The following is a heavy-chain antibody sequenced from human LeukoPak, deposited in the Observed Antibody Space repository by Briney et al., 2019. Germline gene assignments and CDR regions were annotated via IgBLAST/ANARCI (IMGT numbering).Heavy chain of an antibody. V-gene: IGHV3-21*06. CDR3: VRAFGGYDSQRFYYNMDV. D-gene: IGHD5-12*01. J-gene: IGHJ6*03. Sequence: PGGSLRLSCAASGFIFSNYYLNWVRQAPGKGLEWVSCIHGSASYNYYADSVKGRFTVSRDSAKNSLYLEMSSLRVEDTAVYYCVRAFGGYDSQRFYYNMDVWGKGTTVTVSS. CDR1: GFIFSNYY. CDR2: IHGSASYN.